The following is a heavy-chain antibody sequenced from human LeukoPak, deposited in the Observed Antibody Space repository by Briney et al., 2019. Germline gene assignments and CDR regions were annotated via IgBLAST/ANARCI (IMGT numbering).Heavy chain of an antibody. CDR3: ARGELMVDY. J-gene: IGHJ4*02. D-gene: IGHD3-10*01. Sequence: ASVKVFCKASGYPFTDQFINWVRQAPGQGLEWMGWINPNSGGTNYEQRFQGRVTMTRDTSISIAYMELSRLAFDDTAVYCCARGELMVDYWGQGTLVTVSS. CDR1: GYPFTDQF. CDR2: INPNSGGT. V-gene: IGHV1-2*02.